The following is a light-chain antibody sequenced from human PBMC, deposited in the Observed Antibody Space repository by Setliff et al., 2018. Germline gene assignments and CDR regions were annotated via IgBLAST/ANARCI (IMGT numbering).Light chain of an antibody. CDR3: QQLYTYPRT. J-gene: IGKJ3*01. CDR1: QDISSY. V-gene: IGKV1-9*01. Sequence: DIQLTQSPSFLFASVGDRVTITCRASQDISSYLGWYQQKPGIAPRLLIYSASTLQSGVPSRFSGSRSGTEFTLTISSLQPEDFATYYCQQLYTYPRTFGPGTKVDI. CDR2: SAS.